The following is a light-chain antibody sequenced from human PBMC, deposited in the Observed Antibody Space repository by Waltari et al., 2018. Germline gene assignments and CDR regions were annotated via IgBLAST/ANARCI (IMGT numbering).Light chain of an antibody. CDR2: GAS. Sequence: DIQLTQSPSFLSASVGERVTITCRASQGISSYVAWYQQKPGEAPKLLIYGASTLQSGVPSRFSGNGSGTEFTLTISSLQPEDFATYYCQQLNSYPPLTFGGGTKVEIK. CDR3: QQLNSYPPLT. CDR1: QGISSY. V-gene: IGKV1-9*01. J-gene: IGKJ4*01.